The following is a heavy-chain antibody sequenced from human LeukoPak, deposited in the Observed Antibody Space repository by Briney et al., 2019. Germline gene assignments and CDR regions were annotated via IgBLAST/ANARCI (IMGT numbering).Heavy chain of an antibody. V-gene: IGHV4-34*01. CDR2: INHSGST. CDR1: GGSFSGYY. Sequence: PSETLSLTCAVYGGSFSGYYWSWIRQPPGKGLEWIGEINHSGSTNYNPSLKSRVTISVDTSKNQFSLKLSSATAADTAVYYCASTITIFGVVTYYYYMDVWGKGTTVTVSS. CDR3: ASTITIFGVVTYYYYMDV. D-gene: IGHD3-3*01. J-gene: IGHJ6*03.